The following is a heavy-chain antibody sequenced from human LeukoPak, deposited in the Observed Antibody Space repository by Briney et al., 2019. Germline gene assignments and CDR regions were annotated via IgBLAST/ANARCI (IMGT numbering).Heavy chain of an antibody. V-gene: IGHV3-11*05. Sequence: GGSLRLSCAASGFTFSDYYMNWIRQAPGKGLEWVSYISGDTSYTNYADSVKGRFTISRDNAKNSLYLQMNSLRAEDTAVYYCARVGEYSGSYNDYWGQGTLVTVSS. CDR2: ISGDTSYT. CDR3: ARVGEYSGSYNDY. D-gene: IGHD1-26*01. J-gene: IGHJ4*02. CDR1: GFTFSDYY.